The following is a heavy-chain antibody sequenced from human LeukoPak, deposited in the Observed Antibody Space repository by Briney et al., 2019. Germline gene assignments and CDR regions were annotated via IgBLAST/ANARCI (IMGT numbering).Heavy chain of an antibody. CDR1: GGSFSGYY. V-gene: IGHV4-34*01. D-gene: IGHD3-22*01. Sequence: SETLSLTCAVYGGSFSGYYWSWIRQPPGKGLEWIGEINRSGSTNYNPSLKSRVTISVDTSKNQFSLKLSSVTAADTAVYYCARSDYDSSGYLYYYYMDVWGKGTTVTVSS. J-gene: IGHJ6*03. CDR2: INRSGST. CDR3: ARSDYDSSGYLYYYYMDV.